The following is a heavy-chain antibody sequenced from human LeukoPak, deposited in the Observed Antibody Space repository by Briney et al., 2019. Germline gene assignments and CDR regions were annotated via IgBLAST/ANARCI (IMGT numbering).Heavy chain of an antibody. V-gene: IGHV3-7*01. D-gene: IGHD2-2*01. CDR1: GLTFSSYW. Sequence: PGGSLRLSCAASGLTFSSYWMSWVRQAPGKGLEWVANIKQDGSEKYYVDSVKGRFTISRDNAKNSLYLQMNSLRAEDTAVYYCARDPRYCSSTSCHDAFDIWGQGTMVTVSS. CDR3: ARDPRYCSSTSCHDAFDI. J-gene: IGHJ3*02. CDR2: IKQDGSEK.